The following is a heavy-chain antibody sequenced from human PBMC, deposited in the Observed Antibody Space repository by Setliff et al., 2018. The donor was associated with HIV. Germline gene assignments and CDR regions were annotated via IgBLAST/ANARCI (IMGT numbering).Heavy chain of an antibody. J-gene: IGHJ4*02. CDR2: IKQDGSEK. CDR1: GFSFDKFW. V-gene: IGHV3-7*01. Sequence: QPGGSLRLSCVVSGFSFDKFWMSWVRQAPGKGLEWVANIKQDGSEKYYVDSVKGRFTISRDNAKNSLYLQMNRLRSEDTAVYYCARGRDSWGVGAWGYWGQGTLVTVSS. CDR3: ARGRDSWGVGAWGY. D-gene: IGHD1-26*01.